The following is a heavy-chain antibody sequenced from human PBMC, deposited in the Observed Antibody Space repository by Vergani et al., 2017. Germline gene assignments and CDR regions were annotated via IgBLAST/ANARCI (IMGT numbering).Heavy chain of an antibody. CDR3: ARGAADSSSSLDNWFDP. V-gene: IGHV4-61*01. J-gene: IGHJ5*02. D-gene: IGHD6-6*01. CDR1: GGSVSSGSYY. CDR2: IYYSGST. Sequence: QVQLQESGPGLVKPSETLSLTCTVSGGSVSSGSYYWSWIRQPPGKGLEWIGYIYYSGSTNYNPSLKSRVTISVDTSKNQFSLKLSSVTAADTAVYYCARGAADSSSSLDNWFDPWGQGTLVTVSS.